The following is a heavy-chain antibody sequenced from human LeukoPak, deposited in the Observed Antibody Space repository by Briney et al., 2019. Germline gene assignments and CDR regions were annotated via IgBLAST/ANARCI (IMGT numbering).Heavy chain of an antibody. CDR2: INPNSGDT. CDR1: GYTFSGYL. J-gene: IGHJ4*02. D-gene: IGHD1-26*01. Sequence: ASVKVSCKASGYTFSGYLVHWVRQAPGQGLEWVGWINPNSGDTNSAQKFQGRVTMTRDTPISTAYMELSSLRSDDTAVYYCARGGYSGTEKPNDYWGQGTLVTVSS. V-gene: IGHV1-2*02. CDR3: ARGGYSGTEKPNDY.